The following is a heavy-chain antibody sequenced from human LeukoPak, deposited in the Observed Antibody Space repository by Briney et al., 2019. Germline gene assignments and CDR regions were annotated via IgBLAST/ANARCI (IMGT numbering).Heavy chain of an antibody. D-gene: IGHD3-10*01. CDR3: ARVGSDYTFDY. CDR2: IYHRGST. V-gene: IGHV4-59*01. Sequence: SETLSLTCTVSGGSISSYYWSWIRQPPGKGLEWIGYIYHRGSTNYNPSLKSRVTISVDTSKNQFSLKLSSVPAADTAVYYCARVGSDYTFDYWGQGTLVTVSS. J-gene: IGHJ4*02. CDR1: GGSISSYY.